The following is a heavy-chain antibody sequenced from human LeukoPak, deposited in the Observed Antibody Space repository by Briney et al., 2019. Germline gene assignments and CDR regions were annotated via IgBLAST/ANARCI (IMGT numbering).Heavy chain of an antibody. CDR1: GYSISSSNW. D-gene: IGHD6-13*01. J-gene: IGHJ5*02. V-gene: IGHV4-28*01. CDR2: IYYSGST. Sequence: KSSETLSLTCAIPGYSISSSNWWGWIRQPPGKGLEWIGYIYYSGSTYYNPSLKSRVTMSVDTSKNQFSLKLSSVTAVDTAVYYCARSPGYSSSWEYNWFDPWGQGTLVTVSS. CDR3: ARSPGYSSSWEYNWFDP.